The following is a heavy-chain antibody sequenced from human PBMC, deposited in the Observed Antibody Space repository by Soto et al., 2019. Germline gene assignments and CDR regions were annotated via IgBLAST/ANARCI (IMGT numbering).Heavy chain of an antibody. CDR3: AFSLLEYCIGGSCSSFAF. V-gene: IGHV1-46*01. J-gene: IGHJ4*02. CDR2: INPSGGST. Sequence: QGLEWMGIINPSGGSTSYAQKFQGRVTMTRDTSTSTVYMELSSLRSEDTAEYYCAFSLLEYCIGGSCSSFAFRGQGTLVPVPP. D-gene: IGHD2-15*01.